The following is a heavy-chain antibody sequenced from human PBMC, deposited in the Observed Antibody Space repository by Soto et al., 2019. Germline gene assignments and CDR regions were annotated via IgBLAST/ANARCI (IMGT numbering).Heavy chain of an antibody. J-gene: IGHJ6*02. CDR1: GYTFTSYA. D-gene: IGHD6-13*01. CDR3: ARGIAAAAARGMDV. Sequence: ASVKVSCKASGYTFTSYAMHWVLQAPGQGLEWMGWINAGNGNTKYSQKFQGRVTITRDTSVSTAYMELSRLRSEDTAVYYCARGIAAAAARGMDVWGQGTTVTVS. CDR2: INAGNGNT. V-gene: IGHV1-3*01.